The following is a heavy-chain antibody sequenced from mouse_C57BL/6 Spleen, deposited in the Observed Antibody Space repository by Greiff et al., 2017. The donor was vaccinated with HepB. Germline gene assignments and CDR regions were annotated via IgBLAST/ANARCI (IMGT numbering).Heavy chain of an antibody. Sequence: EVQLQQSGPELVKPGASVKISCKASGYSFTDYNMNWVKQSNGKSLEWIGVINPNYGSTSYNQKFKGKATLTVDQSSNTAYMQLNSLTSEDSEVYYCARGLDYERVGFDYWGQGTTLTVSS. CDR3: ARGLDYERVGFDY. J-gene: IGHJ2*01. V-gene: IGHV1-39*01. CDR1: GYSFTDYN. D-gene: IGHD2-4*01. CDR2: INPNYGST.